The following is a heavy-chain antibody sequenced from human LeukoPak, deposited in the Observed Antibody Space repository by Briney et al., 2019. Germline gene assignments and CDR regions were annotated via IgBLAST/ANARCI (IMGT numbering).Heavy chain of an antibody. CDR2: IYYTGST. CDR3: ARQWQSTGFDY. CDR1: GGSISSHY. D-gene: IGHD2-2*01. Sequence: PSETLSLTCSVSGGSISSHYWSWIRQPPGKGLEWIGDIYYTGSTNYNPSLKSRVTISVDTSKNQFSLKLTSVTAADTAMYYCARQWQSTGFDYWGQRTLVTVSS. V-gene: IGHV4-59*08. J-gene: IGHJ4*02.